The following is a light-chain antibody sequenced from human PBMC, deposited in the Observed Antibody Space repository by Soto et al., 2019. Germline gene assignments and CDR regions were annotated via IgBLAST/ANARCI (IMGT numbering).Light chain of an antibody. CDR3: QQYDNVFT. CDR2: DAS. CDR1: QGISTW. V-gene: IGKV1-33*01. Sequence: DIQMTQSPSSASASVGDRLTITCRASQGISTWIAWYQQKPGKAPKLLIYDASNLETGVPSTFSGSGSGTNFTFTISSLQPEDIATYYCQQYDNVFTFGQGTRLEIK. J-gene: IGKJ5*01.